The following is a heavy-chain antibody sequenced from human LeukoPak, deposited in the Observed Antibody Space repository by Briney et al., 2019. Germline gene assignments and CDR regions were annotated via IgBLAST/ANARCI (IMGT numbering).Heavy chain of an antibody. CDR3: ARDVVAAAGTWDY. J-gene: IGHJ4*02. V-gene: IGHV4-59*01. D-gene: IGHD6-13*01. Sequence: PSETLSLTCTVSGGSISSYYWSWIRQPPGKGLEWVGYIYYTGNTYYNPSLKSRVTISVDMSKKQISLKLRSVTAADTAVYYCARDVVAAAGTWDYWGQGTLVTVSS. CDR2: IYYTGNT. CDR1: GGSISSYY.